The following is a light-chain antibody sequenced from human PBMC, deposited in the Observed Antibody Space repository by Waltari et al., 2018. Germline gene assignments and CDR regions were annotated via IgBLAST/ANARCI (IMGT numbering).Light chain of an antibody. J-gene: IGKJ3*01. V-gene: IGKV1-8*01. Sequence: AIRMTQSPSSFSASTGDRVTITCRASQGISSYLAWYQQKPGKAPKLLIYAASTLQSGVPSRFSGSGSGTDFTLTISCLQSEDFATYYCQQYYSYPPLFGPGTKVYIK. CDR1: QGISSY. CDR2: AAS. CDR3: QQYYSYPPL.